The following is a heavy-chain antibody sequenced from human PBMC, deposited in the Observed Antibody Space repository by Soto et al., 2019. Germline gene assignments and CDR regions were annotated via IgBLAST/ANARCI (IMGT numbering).Heavy chain of an antibody. CDR1: GFTFSSYA. J-gene: IGHJ4*02. CDR2: ISGSGGST. D-gene: IGHD3-22*01. Sequence: EVQLLESGGGLVQPGGSLRLSCAASGFTFSSYAMSWVRQAPGKGLEWVSAISGSGGSTYYADSVKGRFTISRDNSKNTLYLQMNSLRAEDTAVYYCAKRLGDMIVVVSVYFDYWGQGTLVTVSS. V-gene: IGHV3-23*01. CDR3: AKRLGDMIVVVSVYFDY.